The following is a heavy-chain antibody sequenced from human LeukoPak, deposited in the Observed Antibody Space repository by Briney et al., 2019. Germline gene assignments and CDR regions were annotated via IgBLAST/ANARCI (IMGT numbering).Heavy chain of an antibody. J-gene: IGHJ4*02. CDR1: GFPFSTYD. Sequence: GGSLRLSCAASGFPFSTYDMSWGRQAPGKGLEWVSVIFNSDGSTYYADSVKGRFTISRDNSKNTLYLQMNSLRAEDTAVYYCTKGAHFDYWGQGTLVTVSS. CDR3: TKGAHFDY. V-gene: IGHV3-23*01. CDR2: IFNSDGST.